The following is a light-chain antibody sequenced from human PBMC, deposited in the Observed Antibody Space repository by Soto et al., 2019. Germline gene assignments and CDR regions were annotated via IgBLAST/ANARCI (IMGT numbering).Light chain of an antibody. J-gene: IGLJ2*01. V-gene: IGLV2-14*01. CDR3: SSYTSSSTLL. Sequence: QSVLTQPASVSGSPGQSITISCTGTSSDVGGYNYVSWYQQHPGIAPKLMIYDVSRRPSGVSNRFSGSKSGNTASLTISGLLAEDEADYYCSSYTSSSTLLFGGGTKVTVL. CDR1: SSDVGGYNY. CDR2: DVS.